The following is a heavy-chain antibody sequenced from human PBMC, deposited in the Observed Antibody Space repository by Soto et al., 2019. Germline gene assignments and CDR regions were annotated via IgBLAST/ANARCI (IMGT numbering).Heavy chain of an antibody. D-gene: IGHD2-2*02. Sequence: QVQLVQSGVAVEKPGASVTVSCKASGYTFTTYAMHWVRQAPGQRLEWLGWINAGNGKTKYSQKFPGRVTITRDTSATTAYMELSGPRFEDTAVYYCARAGDDCSTIHCYMIGYCGQGALVPVSS. CDR1: GYTFTTYA. CDR2: INAGNGKT. V-gene: IGHV1-3*01. CDR3: ARAGDDCSTIHCYMIGY. J-gene: IGHJ4*02.